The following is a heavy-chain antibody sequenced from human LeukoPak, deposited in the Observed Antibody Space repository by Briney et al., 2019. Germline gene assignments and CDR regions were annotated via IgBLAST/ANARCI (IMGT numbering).Heavy chain of an antibody. CDR1: GFTFGAYA. CDR2: ISGSGGST. V-gene: IGHV3-23*01. D-gene: IGHD4-17*01. CDR3: AKARGDYLQRSFDY. Sequence: GGSLRLSCAASGFTFGAYAMSWVRQAPGKGLEWVSAISGSGGSTYYADSVKGRFSISRDNSKNTLYLQINTLRAEDTALYYCAKARGDYLQRSFDYWGQGALVTVSS. J-gene: IGHJ4*02.